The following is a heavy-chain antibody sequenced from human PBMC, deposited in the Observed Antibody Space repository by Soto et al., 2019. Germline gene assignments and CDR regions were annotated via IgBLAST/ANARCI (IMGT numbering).Heavy chain of an antibody. CDR2: IFYNGFT. V-gene: IGHV4-39*01. CDR1: GGSINNDNYY. CDR3: ARQDDFWSGSGWFDP. Sequence: QLQLQESGPGLVKPSETLSLTCTVSGGSINNDNYYWGWIRQPPGKGLEWIGIIFYNGFTYYSPSLKSRVTIPVDTSKTQFSLKLTSVTAADTAVYYCARQDDFWSGSGWFDPWGQGTLVTVSS. J-gene: IGHJ5*02. D-gene: IGHD3-3*01.